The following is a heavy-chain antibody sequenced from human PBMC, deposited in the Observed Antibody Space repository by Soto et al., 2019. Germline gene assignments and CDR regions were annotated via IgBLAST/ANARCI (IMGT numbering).Heavy chain of an antibody. Sequence: PSETLSLTCTVSGGSISSGGYYWSWIRQHPGKGLEWIGYIYYSGSTYYNPSLKSRVTISVDTSKNQFSLKLSSVTAADTAVYYCARGSPQTNWFDPWGQGTLVTVSS. CDR2: IYYSGST. D-gene: IGHD3-10*01. V-gene: IGHV4-31*03. J-gene: IGHJ5*02. CDR1: GGSISSGGYY. CDR3: ARGSPQTNWFDP.